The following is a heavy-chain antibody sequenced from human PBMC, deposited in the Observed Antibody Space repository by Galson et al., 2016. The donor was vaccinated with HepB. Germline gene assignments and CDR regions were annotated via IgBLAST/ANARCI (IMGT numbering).Heavy chain of an antibody. V-gene: IGHV4-4*07. CDR2: VYTSGNT. CDR3: ARPLIGTRGAFDI. D-gene: IGHD2-2*01. CDR1: YY. Sequence: YYWSWTRQPAGKGLEWIGRVYTSGNTNYNPSLKSRISMSVDTSKNQFSLKLYSVTAADTAVYYCARPLIGTRGAFDIWGQGTMVTVSS. J-gene: IGHJ3*02.